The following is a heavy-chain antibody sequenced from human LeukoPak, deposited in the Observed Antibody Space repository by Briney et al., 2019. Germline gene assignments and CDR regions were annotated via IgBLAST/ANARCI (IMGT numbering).Heavy chain of an antibody. J-gene: IGHJ4*02. V-gene: IGHV3-15*01. D-gene: IGHD1-26*01. Sequence: GGSLRLSCAASGFTFSSYAMSWVRQAPGKGLEWVGRIKSIIYGGTTEYAAPVKGRFTISRDDSENTLYLHMNSLKTEDTAVYYCSTDLRWELQGPHYWGQGTLVTVSS. CDR3: STDLRWELQGPHY. CDR2: IKSIIYGGTT. CDR1: GFTFSSYA.